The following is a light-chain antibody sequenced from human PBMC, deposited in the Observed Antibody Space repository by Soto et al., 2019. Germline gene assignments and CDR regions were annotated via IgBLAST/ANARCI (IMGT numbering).Light chain of an antibody. V-gene: IGLV2-23*01. CDR1: SSDVGNYNL. J-gene: IGLJ1*01. CDR2: EGS. Sequence: QSLLTHPASVAGSPGQSITISCTGTSSDVGNYNLVSWYQQHPGKAPKLMIYEGSKRPSGVSNRFSGSKSGNTASLTISGLQAEDEAHYYCCSYARSSTYVFGTGTKVTVL. CDR3: CSYARSSTYV.